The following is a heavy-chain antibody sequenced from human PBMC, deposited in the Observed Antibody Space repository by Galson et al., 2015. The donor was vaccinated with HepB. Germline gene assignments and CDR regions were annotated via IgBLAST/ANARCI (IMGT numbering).Heavy chain of an antibody. D-gene: IGHD2-15*01. CDR3: ARYCSGGSSRTTDH. CDR1: GFTFSNFG. J-gene: IGHJ4*02. CDR2: VWYDGTMK. Sequence: SLRLSCAASGFTFSNFGMHWVRQAPGKGLEWVAVVWYDGTMKYYADSVKGRFTISRDNSKSTLYLQMNSLRAEDTAVYYCARYCSGGSSRTTDHWGQGTLVTVSS. V-gene: IGHV3-33*01.